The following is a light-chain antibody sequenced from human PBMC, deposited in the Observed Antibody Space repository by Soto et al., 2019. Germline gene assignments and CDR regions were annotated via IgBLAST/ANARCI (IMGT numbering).Light chain of an antibody. V-gene: IGKV3-15*01. CDR3: QQYNNWPLT. Sequence: EIVMTQSPATLSVSPGERATLSCRASQSVAGNLAWYQQKPGQAPRLLMYGASTRATGIPARFSGSGSGTEFTLTISSLQSEDFGVYYCQQYNNWPLTFGGGTKGEIK. J-gene: IGKJ4*01. CDR1: QSVAGN. CDR2: GAS.